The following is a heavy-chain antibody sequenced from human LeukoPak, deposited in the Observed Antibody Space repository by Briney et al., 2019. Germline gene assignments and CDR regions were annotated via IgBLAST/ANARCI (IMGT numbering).Heavy chain of an antibody. CDR1: GFTFSDYY. CDR3: ARVNPISSGFYAY. Sequence: GGSPRLYCAASGFTFSDYYMSWVRQAPGPGLEWVSYISGSSSHSNFADSVKGRFTISRENAKNSLFLQMSSLRADDTAIYYCARVNPISSGFYAYWGQGTLVTVSS. D-gene: IGHD3-22*01. CDR2: ISGSSSHS. V-gene: IGHV3-11*06. J-gene: IGHJ4*02.